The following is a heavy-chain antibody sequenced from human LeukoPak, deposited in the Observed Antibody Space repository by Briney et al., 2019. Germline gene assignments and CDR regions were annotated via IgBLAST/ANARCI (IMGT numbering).Heavy chain of an antibody. CDR3: TTDAFDL. J-gene: IGHJ2*01. Sequence: GGSLRLSCAASGFTFSSYCMNWVRQAPGKGLEWVGRVKSKTDGGTTDYASPVKGRFTISRDDSNTPLYLQMNSLKTEDTAVYYCTTDAFDLWGRGTLVTVSS. CDR2: VKSKTDGGTT. CDR1: GFTFSSYC. V-gene: IGHV3-15*01.